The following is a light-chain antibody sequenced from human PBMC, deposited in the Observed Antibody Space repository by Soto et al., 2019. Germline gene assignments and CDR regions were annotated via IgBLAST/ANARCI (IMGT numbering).Light chain of an antibody. CDR1: QSISSR. Sequence: DIQMTQSPSTLSASVGDRVTITCRASQSISSRLAWYQQKPGKAPKLLIYKTSSLESGVPARFSGSGSGTEFTLTISSLQPDDFATYYCQHDNSYSPFGGGTKVEIK. J-gene: IGKJ4*01. CDR2: KTS. V-gene: IGKV1-5*03. CDR3: QHDNSYSP.